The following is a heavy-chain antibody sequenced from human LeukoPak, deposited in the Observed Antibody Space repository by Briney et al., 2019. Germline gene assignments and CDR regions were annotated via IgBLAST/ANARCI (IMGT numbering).Heavy chain of an antibody. CDR1: GGSISSSSYY. CDR3: ARGGGGAGTRGWGTDY. D-gene: IGHD6-19*01. CDR2: INHSGST. J-gene: IGHJ4*02. Sequence: SETLSLTCTVSGGSISSSSYYWGWIRQPPGKGLEWIGEINHSGSTNYNPSLKSRVTISVDTSKNQFSLKLSSVTAADTAVYYCARGGGGAGTRGWGTDYWGQETLVTVS. V-gene: IGHV4-39*07.